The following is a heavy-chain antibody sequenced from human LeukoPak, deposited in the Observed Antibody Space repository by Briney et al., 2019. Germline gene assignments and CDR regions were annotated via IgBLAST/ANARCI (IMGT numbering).Heavy chain of an antibody. CDR1: GYTFNKFY. J-gene: IGHJ5*02. CDR2: VNPSDGYT. V-gene: IGHV1-46*02. D-gene: IGHD6-13*01. CDR3: ATDPTNIAAAGHWFDP. Sequence: GASVKVSCKASGYTFNKFYMHWVRQAPGQGLERMGIVNPSDGYTTYAQKFQGRVTMTRAMSTSTVYRELSSLTSDDTAVYYCATDPTNIAAAGHWFDPWGQGTLVTVSS.